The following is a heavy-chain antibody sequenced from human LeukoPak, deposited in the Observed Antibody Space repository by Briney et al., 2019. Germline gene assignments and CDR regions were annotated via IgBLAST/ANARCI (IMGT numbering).Heavy chain of an antibody. D-gene: IGHD2-2*02. J-gene: IGHJ5*02. CDR2: IYHSGST. V-gene: IGHV4-4*02. CDR1: GGSISSSNW. Sequence: SGTLSLTCAVSGGSISSSNWWSWVRQPPGQGLEWIGEIYHSGSTNYNPSLKSRVTISVDKSKNQFSLKPSSVTAADTAVYYCASGGYCSSTSCYTGDNWFDPWGQGTLVTVSS. CDR3: ASGGYCSSTSCYTGDNWFDP.